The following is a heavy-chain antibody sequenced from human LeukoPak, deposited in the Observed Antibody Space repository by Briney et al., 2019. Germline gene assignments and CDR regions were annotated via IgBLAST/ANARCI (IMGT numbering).Heavy chain of an antibody. CDR2: ISGTGGST. CDR3: ARVGVGTVAGNYFDD. J-gene: IGHJ4*02. Sequence: GGSLRLSCAASAFTFSSSAMSWVRQAPGKGLERVSAISGTGGSTHYADSVKGRFTISRDNSENTLSLQMNNLRAEDTAVYYCARVGVGTVAGNYFDDWGQGTLVTVSS. CDR1: AFTFSSSA. V-gene: IGHV3-23*01. D-gene: IGHD6-19*01.